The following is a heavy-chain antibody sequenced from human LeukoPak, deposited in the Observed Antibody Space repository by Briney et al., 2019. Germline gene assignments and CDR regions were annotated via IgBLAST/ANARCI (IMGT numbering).Heavy chain of an antibody. V-gene: IGHV1-2*02. J-gene: IGHJ6*02. CDR3: AKYHTVRSLDV. Sequence: ASVKVSCKASGYTFTGYYMHWVRQAPGQGLEWMGWINPNSGGTNYAQKFQGRVTMTRDSAISTAYMELSGLRSDDTAVYYCAKYHTVRSLDVWGQGTTVTISS. CDR1: GYTFTGYY. CDR2: INPNSGGT. D-gene: IGHD6-6*01.